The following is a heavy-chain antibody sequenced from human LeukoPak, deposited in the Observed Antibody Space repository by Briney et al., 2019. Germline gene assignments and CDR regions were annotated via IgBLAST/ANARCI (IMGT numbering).Heavy chain of an antibody. CDR2: IIPVLNIT. V-gene: IGHV1-69*04. Sequence: SVKVSCKTSGGTFSSSAITWVRQAPGQGLEWMGRIIPVLNITRYTQKFQGRVTITAETSTSTVYMELSSLRSEETAVYYCARDQGLTAPPPYGLDVWGQGTTVIVSS. J-gene: IGHJ6*02. CDR1: GGTFSSSA. CDR3: ARDQGLTAPPPYGLDV. D-gene: IGHD5-18*01.